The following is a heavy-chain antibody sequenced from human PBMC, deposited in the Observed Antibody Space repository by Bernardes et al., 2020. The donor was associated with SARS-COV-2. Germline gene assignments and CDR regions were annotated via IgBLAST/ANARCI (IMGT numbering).Heavy chain of an antibody. CDR2: INPNTGGT. V-gene: IGHV1-2*02. J-gene: IGHJ5*02. CDR1: GYTFTDYY. D-gene: IGHD4-17*01. Sequence: ASVKVSCKASGYTFTDYYIHWVRQAPGQGLEWMGWINPNTGGTKYAQKFLDRVTMTRDTSIRTAYMELSGLRSDDTAVYYCAKDPGVVAGDPFKRFDPWGQGALVTVSS. CDR3: AKDPGVVAGDPFKRFDP.